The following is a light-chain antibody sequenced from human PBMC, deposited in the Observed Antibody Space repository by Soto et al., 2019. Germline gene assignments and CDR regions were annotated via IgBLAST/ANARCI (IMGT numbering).Light chain of an antibody. V-gene: IGKV3-20*01. CDR3: QQYRTSPIT. CDR2: GAS. CDR1: QSVTSRY. Sequence: EIVLTRSPGTVSWCPLEGGSPCCRASQSVTSRYLAWYQQKPGQAPRLLIYGASNRATGIPERFSGSGSGTDFTLTISSLEAEDFAVYYCQQYRTSPITFGQGTRLEI. J-gene: IGKJ5*01.